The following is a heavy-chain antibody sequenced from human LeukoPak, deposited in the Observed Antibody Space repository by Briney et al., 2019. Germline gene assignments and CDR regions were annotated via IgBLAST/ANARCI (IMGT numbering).Heavy chain of an antibody. CDR3: AGSGGYYSSFDY. CDR1: GGSISSGGYS. Sequence: PSETLSLTCAVSGGSISSGGYSWSWIRQPPGTGLEWIGYIYHSGSTYYNPSLKSRVTISVDRSKNQFSLKLSSVTAADTAVYYCAGSGGYYSSFDYWGQGTLVTVSS. J-gene: IGHJ4*02. CDR2: IYHSGST. V-gene: IGHV4-30-2*01. D-gene: IGHD3-22*01.